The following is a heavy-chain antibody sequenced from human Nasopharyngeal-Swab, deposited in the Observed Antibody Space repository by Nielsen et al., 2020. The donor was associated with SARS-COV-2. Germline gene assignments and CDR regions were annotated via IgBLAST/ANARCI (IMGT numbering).Heavy chain of an antibody. D-gene: IGHD2-2*01. J-gene: IGHJ6*03. V-gene: IGHV4-34*01. CDR1: GGSFSANY. CDR2: INHSGSA. Sequence: SETLSLTCAVSGGSFSANYWGWIRQPPGKGLEWVGEINHSGSANYHPSLKSRVTISVDTSKSQFSLKLTSVTAADTSVYYCARGLSGVVPAPILGLGPYYYFYYMDVWGKGTTVTVSS. CDR3: ARGLSGVVPAPILGLGPYYYFYYMDV.